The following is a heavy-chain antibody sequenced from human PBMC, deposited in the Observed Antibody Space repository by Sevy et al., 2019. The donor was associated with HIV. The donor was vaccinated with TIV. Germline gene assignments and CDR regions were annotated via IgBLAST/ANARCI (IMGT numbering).Heavy chain of an antibody. CDR3: ARQIVLVSDASDY. D-gene: IGHD2-2*01. V-gene: IGHV3-21*01. J-gene: IGHJ4*02. CDR2: ISSSSNYI. Sequence: GGSLRLSCAASGFTFSSYTMNWVRQAPGKGLEWVSSISSSSNYIYYADSVKGRFTISRDNARNSLYPQMDSLRAEDTAVYYCARQIVLVSDASDYWGQGTLVTVSS. CDR1: GFTFSSYT.